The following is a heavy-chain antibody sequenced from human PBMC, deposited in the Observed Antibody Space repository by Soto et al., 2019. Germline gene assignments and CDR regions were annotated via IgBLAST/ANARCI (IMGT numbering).Heavy chain of an antibody. CDR2: IFYSGST. CDR3: ASNFGDYRKFDF. V-gene: IGHV4-59*01. CDR1: GGSIRNYY. Sequence: KPSETLSLTCSVSGGSIRNYYWSWIRQPPGKGLEWIGYIFYSGSTSYNPSLRSRVTISLDTSKSQFSLKLNSVSPADTALYFCASNFGDYRKFDFWGQGTLVTVSS. J-gene: IGHJ4*02. D-gene: IGHD4-17*01.